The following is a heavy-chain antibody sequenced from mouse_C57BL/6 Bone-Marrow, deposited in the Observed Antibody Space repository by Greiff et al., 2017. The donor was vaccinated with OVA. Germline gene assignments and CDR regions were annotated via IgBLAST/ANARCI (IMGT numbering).Heavy chain of an antibody. CDR3: AREGGTLWYLDD. D-gene: IGHD1-1*02. V-gene: IGHV1-26*01. J-gene: IGHJ1*03. Sequence: EVKVVESGPELVKPGASVKISCKASGYTFTDYYMNWVKQSHGQSLEWIGDINPNNGGTSYNQKFKGKATLTVDTSSSTAYMELRSLTSEDTAVYYCAREGGTLWYLDDWGKGTTVTVSA. CDR2: INPNNGGT. CDR1: GYTFTDYY.